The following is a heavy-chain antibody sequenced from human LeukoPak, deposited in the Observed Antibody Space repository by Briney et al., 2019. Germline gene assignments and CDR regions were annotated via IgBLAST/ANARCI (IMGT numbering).Heavy chain of an antibody. CDR3: ATEKGDSPDY. CDR1: GFTFSNYA. D-gene: IGHD2-21*01. V-gene: IGHV3-23*01. CDR2: ISGSGANT. Sequence: GGSLRLSCAASGFTFSNYAMSWVRQAPGKGLEWVSGISGSGANTYHADSVKGRFTTSRDNSKNTLYVQMNSLRAEDTAVYYCATEKGDSPDYWGQGTLVTVSS. J-gene: IGHJ4*02.